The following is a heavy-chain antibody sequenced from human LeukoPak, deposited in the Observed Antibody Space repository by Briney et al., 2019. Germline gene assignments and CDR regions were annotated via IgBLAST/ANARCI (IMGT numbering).Heavy chain of an antibody. V-gene: IGHV4-59*01. CDR2: IYYSGST. J-gene: IGHJ4*02. CDR1: GGSISSYY. CDR3: ARDRGVRGVSFFDY. Sequence: SGTLSLTCTVSGGSISSYYWSWIRQPPGKGLEWIGYIYYSGSTNYNPSLKSRVTISVDTSKNQFSLKLSSVTAADTAVYYCARDRGVRGVSFFDYWGQGTLVTVSS. D-gene: IGHD3-10*01.